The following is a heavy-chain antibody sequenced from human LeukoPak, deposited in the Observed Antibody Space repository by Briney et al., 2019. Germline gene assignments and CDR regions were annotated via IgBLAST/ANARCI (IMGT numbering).Heavy chain of an antibody. J-gene: IGHJ4*02. V-gene: IGHV6-1*01. D-gene: IGHD3-10*01. Sequence: SQTLSLTCAISGHSVCSNNAAWNWIRQYPSRALEWLGRTYYRSKWYNDYAVSVKSRITINPDTSKNQFSLQLNSVTPEDTAVYYCARGFGELLYILDYWGQGTLVTVSS. CDR3: ARGFGELLYILDY. CDR1: GHSVCSNNAA. CDR2: TYYRSKWYN.